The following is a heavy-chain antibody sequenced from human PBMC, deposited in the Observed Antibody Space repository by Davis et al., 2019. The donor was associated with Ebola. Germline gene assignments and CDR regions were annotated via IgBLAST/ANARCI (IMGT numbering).Heavy chain of an antibody. CDR3: AKATWIQLPYYGMDV. D-gene: IGHD5-18*01. Sequence: AASVKVSCKASGGTFSSYAISWVRQAPGQGLEWMGGIIPIFGTANYAQKFQGRVTITADESTSTAYMELSSLRSEDTAVYYCAKATWIQLPYYGMDVWGQGTTVTVSS. J-gene: IGHJ6*02. CDR1: GGTFSSYA. V-gene: IGHV1-69*13. CDR2: IIPIFGTA.